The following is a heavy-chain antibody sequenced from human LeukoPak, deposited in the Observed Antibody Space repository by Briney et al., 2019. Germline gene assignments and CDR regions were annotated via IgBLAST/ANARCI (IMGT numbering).Heavy chain of an antibody. CDR3: ARDLVAAFDI. V-gene: IGHV3-21*01. Sequence: NPGGSLRLSCAASGFTFSSYSMNWVRQAPGKGLEWVSSISSSSSYIYYADSAKGRFTISRDNAKNSLYLQMDSLRAEDTAVYYCARDLVAAFDIWGPGTMATVSS. J-gene: IGHJ3*02. D-gene: IGHD2-15*01. CDR1: GFTFSSYS. CDR2: ISSSSSYI.